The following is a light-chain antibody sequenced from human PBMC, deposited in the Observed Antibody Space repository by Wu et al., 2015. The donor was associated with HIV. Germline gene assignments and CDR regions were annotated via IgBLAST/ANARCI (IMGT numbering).Light chain of an antibody. V-gene: IGKV1-8*01. J-gene: IGKJ4*01. CDR3: QQYNTYPLA. CDR1: QDIKSN. CDR2: SAS. Sequence: AIRMTQSPSSLSASTGDRVTITCRASQDIKSNLAWYQQKPGKAPNLLIYSASTLHSGVPSRFSGSGSGTDSTLTISCLQSEDFASYYCQQYNTYPLAFGGGTKVEI.